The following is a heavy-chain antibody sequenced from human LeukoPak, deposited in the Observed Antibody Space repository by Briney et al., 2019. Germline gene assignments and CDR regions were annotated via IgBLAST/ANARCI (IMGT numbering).Heavy chain of an antibody. Sequence: SETLSLTCAVYGGSFSGYYWSWIRQPPGRGLEWIGEINHSGSTNYNPSLKSRVTISVDTSKNQFSLKLSSVTAADTAVYYCARMWFGGNGAFDIWGQGTMVTVSS. CDR1: GGSFSGYY. CDR3: ARMWFGGNGAFDI. CDR2: INHSGST. J-gene: IGHJ3*02. D-gene: IGHD3-10*01. V-gene: IGHV4-34*01.